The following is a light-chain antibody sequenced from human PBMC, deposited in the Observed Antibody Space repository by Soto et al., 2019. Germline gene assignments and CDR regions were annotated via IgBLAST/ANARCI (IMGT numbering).Light chain of an antibody. V-gene: IGLV7-46*01. J-gene: IGLJ3*02. CDR1: TGAVTSVHH. CDR2: HTT. CDR3: MLTYSGPWV. Sequence: QTVVTQEPSLTVSPGGTVTLTCGSSTGAVTSVHHPYWLQQKPGQAPRALIYHTTNTLSWTPARFSGSLLGGKAALTLSGAQPEDEALYYCMLTYSGPWVFGGGTQLTVL.